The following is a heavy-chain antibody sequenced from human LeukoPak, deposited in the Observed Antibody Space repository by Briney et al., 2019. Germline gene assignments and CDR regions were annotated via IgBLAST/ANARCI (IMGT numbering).Heavy chain of an antibody. J-gene: IGHJ4*02. CDR3: ARRGYSSGSYYFDY. Sequence: SETLSLTCSVSGGSISSYYWSWIRQPPGKGLEWIGYIYYSGSTNYSPSLKSRVTISADTSKNQFSLKLSSVTAADTAMYYCARRGYSSGSYYFDYWGQGALVTVAS. CDR2: IYYSGST. CDR1: GGSISSYY. D-gene: IGHD6-19*01. V-gene: IGHV4-59*08.